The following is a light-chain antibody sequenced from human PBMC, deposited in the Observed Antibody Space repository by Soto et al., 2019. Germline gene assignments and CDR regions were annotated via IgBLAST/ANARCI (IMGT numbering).Light chain of an antibody. CDR3: QQYNSSYCT. V-gene: IGKV1-5*01. Sequence: DIQMTQAPATLSASVGDSVTRTCRASQSISRWLAWYQQKPGQAPKLLIYEAFILEIGVPSRCSGSGSGTECTLTIISLQHDHFATDYCQQYNSSYCTVGQGNKVEI. CDR2: EAF. CDR1: QSISRW. J-gene: IGKJ1*01.